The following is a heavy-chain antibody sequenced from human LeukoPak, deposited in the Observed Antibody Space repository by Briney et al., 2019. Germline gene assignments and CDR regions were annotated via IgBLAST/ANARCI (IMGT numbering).Heavy chain of an antibody. CDR1: GFTLSSHS. V-gene: IGHV3-21*01. D-gene: IGHD6-19*01. Sequence: GGSLRLSCAASGFTLSSHSVKWVRQAPGKGLEWVSFITSTNYIYYGDSVKGRFTISRDNAKNSLYLQMNSLRAEDTAMYYCARVRSGWYVDCWGQGTLVTVSS. CDR3: ARVRSGWYVDC. CDR2: ITSTNYI. J-gene: IGHJ4*02.